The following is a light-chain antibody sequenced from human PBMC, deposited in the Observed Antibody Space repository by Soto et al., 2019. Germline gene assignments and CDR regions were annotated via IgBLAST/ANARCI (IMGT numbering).Light chain of an antibody. V-gene: IGKV3-11*01. Sequence: RQSPATRTLRSGERHTLSCRASQSVSSYLAWYQQKPGQAPRLLIYDASNRATGIPARFSGSGSGTEYALTLRSLHPEEFALYIYERRSTWPRNFAQGTRLEIK. J-gene: IGKJ5*01. CDR1: QSVSSY. CDR2: DAS. CDR3: ERRSTWPRN.